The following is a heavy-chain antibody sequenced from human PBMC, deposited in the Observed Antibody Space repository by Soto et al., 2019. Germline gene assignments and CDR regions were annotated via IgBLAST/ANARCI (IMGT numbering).Heavy chain of an antibody. D-gene: IGHD5-12*01. CDR2: IYPGDSDT. CDR1: GYSFTSYW. V-gene: IGHV5-51*01. CDR3: ARAQMATIIFLRDYGMDV. J-gene: IGHJ6*02. Sequence: RGESLKISCKGSGYSFTSYWIGWVRQMPGKGLEWMGIIYPGDSDTRYSPPFQGQVTISADKSISTAYLQWSSLKASDTAMYYCARAQMATIIFLRDYGMDVWGQGTTVTVSS.